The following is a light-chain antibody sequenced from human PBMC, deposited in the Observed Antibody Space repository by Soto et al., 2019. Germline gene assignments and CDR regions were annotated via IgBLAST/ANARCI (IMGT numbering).Light chain of an antibody. Sequence: EIVMTQSPATLSVSPGERATLSCRASQTVSSNLAWYQQKPGQAPRLLIYDASTRATGIPARFSGSGSGTDFTLTITSLEPEDFAVYYCQQRSNWPALTFGGGTKVDIK. CDR2: DAS. V-gene: IGKV3-11*01. CDR3: QQRSNWPALT. J-gene: IGKJ4*01. CDR1: QTVSSN.